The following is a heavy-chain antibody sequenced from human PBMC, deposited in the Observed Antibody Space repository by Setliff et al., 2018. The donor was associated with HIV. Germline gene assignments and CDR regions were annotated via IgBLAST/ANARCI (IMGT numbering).Heavy chain of an antibody. J-gene: IGHJ4*02. D-gene: IGHD5-12*01. CDR2: MYHSGST. Sequence: SETLSLTCTVSGGSVSDTSYSWNWIRQPPGKGLEWIGYMYHSGSTHYNPSLKSRVTISVDTSKSQFSLKLTSVTAADTALYYCASGRGAKAGYDYFGSWGQGTLVTVSS. V-gene: IGHV4-30-2*05. CDR3: ASGRGAKAGYDYFGS. CDR1: GGSVSDTSYS.